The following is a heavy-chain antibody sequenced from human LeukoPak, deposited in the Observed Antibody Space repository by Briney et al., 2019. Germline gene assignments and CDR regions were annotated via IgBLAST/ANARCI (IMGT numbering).Heavy chain of an antibody. V-gene: IGHV4-34*01. CDR1: GGSFSGYY. D-gene: IGHD3-22*01. CDR3: KGSGYSDY. CDR2: INHSGST. J-gene: IGHJ4*02. Sequence: SETLSLTCAVYGGSFSGYYWSWIRQPPGKGLEWIGEINHSGSTNYNPSLKSRVTISVDTSKNQFSLKLSSVTAADTAVYYCKGSGYSDYWGQGTLVTVSS.